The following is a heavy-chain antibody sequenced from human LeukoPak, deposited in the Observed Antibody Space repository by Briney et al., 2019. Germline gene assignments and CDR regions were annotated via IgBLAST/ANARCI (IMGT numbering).Heavy chain of an antibody. D-gene: IGHD3-16*02. CDR3: ARGRRPRFMITFGGVIAYFDY. CDR1: GGSFSGYY. Sequence: SETLSLSCAVSGGSFSGYYWSWIRQPPGKGLEWVGEFNHSGRANYNHTIKSRVTISVDTSKNQFSLKLSSVTAADTAVYYCARGRRPRFMITFGGVIAYFDYWGQGTLVTVSS. V-gene: IGHV4-34*01. CDR2: FNHSGRA. J-gene: IGHJ4*02.